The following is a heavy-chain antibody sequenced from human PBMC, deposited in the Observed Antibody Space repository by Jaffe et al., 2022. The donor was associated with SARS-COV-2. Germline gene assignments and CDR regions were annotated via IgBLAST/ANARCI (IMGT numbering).Heavy chain of an antibody. CDR2: IYYSGST. D-gene: IGHD2-15*01. CDR1: GGSISSSSYY. CDR3: ARHGGHSWVVVAAEAYYFDY. V-gene: IGHV4-39*01. Sequence: QLQLQESGPGLVKPSETLSLTCTVSGGSISSSSYYWGWIRQPPGKGLEWIGSIYYSGSTYYNPSLKSRVTISVDTSKNQFSLKLSSVTAADTAVYYCARHGGHSWVVVAAEAYYFDYWGQGTLVTVSS. J-gene: IGHJ4*02.